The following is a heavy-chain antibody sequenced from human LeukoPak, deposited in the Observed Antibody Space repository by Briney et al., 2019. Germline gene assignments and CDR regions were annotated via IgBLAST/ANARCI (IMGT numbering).Heavy chain of an antibody. CDR2: IRYDGSNK. Sequence: GGSLRLSCAASGFTFSSYGMHWVRQAPGKGLEWVAFIRYDGSNKYYADSVKGRFTISRDNSKNTLYLQMNGLRAEDTAVYYCAKEVYSSGWYYFDYWGQGTLVTVSS. J-gene: IGHJ4*02. CDR3: AKEVYSSGWYYFDY. D-gene: IGHD6-19*01. V-gene: IGHV3-30*02. CDR1: GFTFSSYG.